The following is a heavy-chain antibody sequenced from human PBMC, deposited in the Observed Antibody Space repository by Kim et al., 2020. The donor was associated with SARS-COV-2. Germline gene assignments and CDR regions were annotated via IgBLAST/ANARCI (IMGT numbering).Heavy chain of an antibody. CDR3: GRDFGHSSGWYGVDP. CDR2: IKQDGSEK. J-gene: IGHJ5*02. Sequence: GGSLRLSCAASGFTFSGHWMSWVRQAPGKGLEWVANIKQDGSEKNYVCSVKGRFTISRANAKTSMYLQMNSLRGGDTAVYYCGRDFGHSSGWYGVDPWG. V-gene: IGHV3-7*01. CDR1: GFTFSGHW. D-gene: IGHD6-19*01.